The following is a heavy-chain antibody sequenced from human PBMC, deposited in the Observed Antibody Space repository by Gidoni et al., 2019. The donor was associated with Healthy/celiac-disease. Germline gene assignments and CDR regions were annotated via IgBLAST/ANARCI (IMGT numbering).Heavy chain of an antibody. V-gene: IGHV1-24*01. CDR3: ATLYRNWFDP. Sequence: QVQPVQSGAEVKKPGASVKVSCKVSGYTLTELSMHWVRQAPGKGLEWTGGFDPEDGETIYAQKFQGRVTMTEETSTDTAYMELSSLRSEDTAVYYCATLYRNWFDPWGQGTLVTVSS. CDR2: FDPEDGET. D-gene: IGHD2-15*01. J-gene: IGHJ5*02. CDR1: GYTLTELS.